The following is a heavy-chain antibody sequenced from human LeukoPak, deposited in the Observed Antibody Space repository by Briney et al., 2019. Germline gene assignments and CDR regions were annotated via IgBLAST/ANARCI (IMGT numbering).Heavy chain of an antibody. CDR2: IYYSGST. CDR1: GDSVSNDKYY. V-gene: IGHV4-39*01. J-gene: IGHJ4*02. D-gene: IGHD2-15*01. Sequence: KPSETLSLTCTVSGDSVSNDKYYWGWIRQPSGKGLEWIGSIYYSGSTYYNPSLNSRVTISVDTSKNQFSLKLSSVTAADTAVYYCARLGWWDSWGQGTLVTVSS. CDR3: ARLGWWDS.